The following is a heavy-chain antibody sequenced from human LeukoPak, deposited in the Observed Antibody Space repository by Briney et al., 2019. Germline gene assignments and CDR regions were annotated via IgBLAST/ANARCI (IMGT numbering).Heavy chain of an antibody. D-gene: IGHD6-19*01. V-gene: IGHV1-69*04. CDR3: ARDLGKSIAVAGTWNWFDP. CDR1: GGTFSSYA. Sequence: GASVKVSCKASGGTFSSYAISWVRQAPGQGLEWMGRIIPILGIANYAQKFQGRVTITADKSTSTAYMELSSLRSEDTAVYYCARDLGKSIAVAGTWNWFDPWGQGTLVTVSS. J-gene: IGHJ5*02. CDR2: IIPILGIA.